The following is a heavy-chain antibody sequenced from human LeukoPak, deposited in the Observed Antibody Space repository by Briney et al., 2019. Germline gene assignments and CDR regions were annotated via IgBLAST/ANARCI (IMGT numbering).Heavy chain of an antibody. CDR3: ARDRWGHYYYYMDV. V-gene: IGHV4-39*07. CDR1: GGSISSSSYY. J-gene: IGHJ6*03. D-gene: IGHD1-26*01. Sequence: SETLSLTCTVSGGSISSSSYYWGWLRQPPGKGLEWLGSIYYSGSTYYNPSLKSRVTISVDTSKNQFSLKLSSVTAADTAVYYCARDRWGHYYYYMDVWGKGTTVTVSS. CDR2: IYYSGST.